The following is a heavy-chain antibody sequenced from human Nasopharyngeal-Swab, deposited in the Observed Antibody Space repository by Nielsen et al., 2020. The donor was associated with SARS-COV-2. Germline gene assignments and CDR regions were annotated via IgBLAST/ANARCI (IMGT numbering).Heavy chain of an antibody. V-gene: IGHV4-39*01. CDR1: GDSIGSGSHY. Sequence: SETLSLTCSVSGDSIGSGSHYWSWIRQPPGKGLEWIGSIYYSGSTYYNPSLKSRVTISVDTSKNQFSLKLSSVTAADTAVYYCARRDYDFWSGFNGYYYGMDVWGQGTTVTVSS. CDR2: IYYSGST. D-gene: IGHD3-3*01. J-gene: IGHJ6*02. CDR3: ARRDYDFWSGFNGYYYGMDV.